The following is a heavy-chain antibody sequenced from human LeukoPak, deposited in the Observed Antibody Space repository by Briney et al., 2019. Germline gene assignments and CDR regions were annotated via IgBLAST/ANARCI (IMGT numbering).Heavy chain of an antibody. CDR1: GFTFSTYW. D-gene: IGHD4-17*01. Sequence: GGSLRLSCAASGFTFSTYWMHWVRQAPGKGLVWVSRINSDGSSTYYADSVKGRFSISRDNAKNTLYLQMNSLRAEDTAVYYWTRGYGDWLDPWGQGTLVTVSS. CDR3: TRGYGDWLDP. J-gene: IGHJ5*02. CDR2: INSDGSST. V-gene: IGHV3-74*01.